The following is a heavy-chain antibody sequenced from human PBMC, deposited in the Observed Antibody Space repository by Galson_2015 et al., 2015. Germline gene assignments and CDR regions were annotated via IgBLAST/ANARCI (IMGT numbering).Heavy chain of an antibody. J-gene: IGHJ3*02. D-gene: IGHD1-1*01. CDR2: ISYGGGSQ. V-gene: IGHV3-30-3*01. Sequence: SLRLSCAASGFTFSSSTMHWVRQAPGKGLEWVAIISYGGGSQYYADSVKGRFTISRDNSKSTLYLEMNSLRAEDTAVYYCARGALEQLNLKGAFDIWGQGTMVTVSS. CDR1: GFTFSSST. CDR3: ARGALEQLNLKGAFDI.